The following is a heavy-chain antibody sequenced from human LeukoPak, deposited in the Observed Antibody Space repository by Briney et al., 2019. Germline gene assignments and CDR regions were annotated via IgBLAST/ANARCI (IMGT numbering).Heavy chain of an antibody. CDR3: ARSIAAHQYYFDY. CDR2: IIPIFGTA. CDR1: GGTFSSYA. V-gene: IGHV1-69*05. J-gene: IGHJ4*02. Sequence: SVKVSCKASGGTFSSYAISWVRQAPGQGLEWMGGIIPIFGTANYAQKFQGRVTITTDESTGTAYMELSSLRSEDTAVYYCARSIAAHQYYFDYWGQGTLVTVSS. D-gene: IGHD6-6*01.